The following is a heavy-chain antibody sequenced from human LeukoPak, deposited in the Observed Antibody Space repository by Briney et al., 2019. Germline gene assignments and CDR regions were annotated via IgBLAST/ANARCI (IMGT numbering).Heavy chain of an antibody. CDR3: ARVSFGVVIPDPSDY. CDR1: GFTFSSYS. J-gene: IGHJ4*02. Sequence: GGSLRLSCAASGFTFSSYSMNWVRQAPGKGLEWVSSISSSSSYIYYADSVKGRFTISRDNAKNSLYLQMNSLRAEDTAVYYCARVSFGVVIPDPSDYWGRGNLVTVSS. D-gene: IGHD3-3*01. CDR2: ISSSSSYI. V-gene: IGHV3-21*01.